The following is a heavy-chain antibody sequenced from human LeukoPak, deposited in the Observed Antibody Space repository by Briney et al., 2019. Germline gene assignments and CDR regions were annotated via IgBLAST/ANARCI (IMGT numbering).Heavy chain of an antibody. Sequence: PSETLSLTCAVYGGSFSGYYWSWIRQPPGKGLEWIGEINPSGSTNYNPSLKSRVTIPVDTSKNQFSLKLSSVTAADTAVYYCARDSRITIFGVVSWVDYWGQGTMVTVSS. CDR1: GGSFSGYY. CDR2: INPSGST. J-gene: IGHJ4*02. CDR3: ARDSRITIFGVVSWVDY. V-gene: IGHV4-34*01. D-gene: IGHD3-3*01.